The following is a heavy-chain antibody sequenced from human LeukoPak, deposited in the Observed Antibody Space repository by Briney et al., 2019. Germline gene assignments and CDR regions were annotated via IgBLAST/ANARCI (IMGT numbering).Heavy chain of an antibody. D-gene: IGHD3-3*01. V-gene: IGHV4-38-2*02. CDR2: IYHSGST. CDR3: ARVVWYYDFWSGYYPPDFDY. CDR1: GYSISSGYY. Sequence: SETLSLTCTVSGYSISSGYYWGWIRQPPGKGLEWIGSIYHSGSTYYNPSLKSRVTISVDTSKNQFSLKLSSVTAADTAVYYCARVVWYYDFWSGYYPPDFDYWGQGTLVTVSS. J-gene: IGHJ4*02.